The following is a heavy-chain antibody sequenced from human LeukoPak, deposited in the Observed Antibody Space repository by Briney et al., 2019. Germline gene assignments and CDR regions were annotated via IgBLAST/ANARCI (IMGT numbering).Heavy chain of an antibody. CDR2: INSDGSST. Sequence: GGPLRLSCAASGFTFSSYEMNWVRQAPGKGLVWVSRINSDGSSTSYADSVKGRFTISRDNAKNTLYLQMNSLRAEDTAVYYCARVRTAMANWFDPWGQGTLVTVSS. V-gene: IGHV3-74*01. CDR3: ARVRTAMANWFDP. D-gene: IGHD5-18*01. CDR1: GFTFSSYE. J-gene: IGHJ5*02.